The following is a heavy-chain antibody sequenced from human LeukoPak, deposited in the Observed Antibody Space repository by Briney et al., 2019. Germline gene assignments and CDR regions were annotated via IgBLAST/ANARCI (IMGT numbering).Heavy chain of an antibody. D-gene: IGHD5-24*01. CDR3: ARVKDGYNKFDY. CDR1: GGSISSYY. V-gene: IGHV4-59*01. Sequence: PSETLSLTCTVSGGSISSYYWSWIRRPPGKGLEWIGYIYYSGSTNYNPSLKSRVTISVDTSKNQFSLKLSSVTAADTAVYYCARVKDGYNKFDYWGQGTLVTVSS. J-gene: IGHJ4*02. CDR2: IYYSGST.